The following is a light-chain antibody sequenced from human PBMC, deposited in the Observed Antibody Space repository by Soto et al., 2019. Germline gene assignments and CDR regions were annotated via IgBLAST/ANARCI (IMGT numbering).Light chain of an antibody. V-gene: IGKV3-20*01. J-gene: IGKJ2*01. CDR2: GIS. CDR1: QSVTNRY. CDR3: QQYSTLPHT. Sequence: ESVLTQSPGTLSLSPGERATLSCRASQSVTNRYFAWYQQKPGQAPRLLIYGISSRATGIPDRFSGSGSGTDFNLTISRLEPEDFVVYYCQQYSTLPHTFGQGTKLEVK.